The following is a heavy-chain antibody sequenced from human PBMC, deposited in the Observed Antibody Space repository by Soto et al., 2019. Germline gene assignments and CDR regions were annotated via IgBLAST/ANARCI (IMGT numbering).Heavy chain of an antibody. D-gene: IGHD6-19*01. CDR2: ISVSGINT. J-gene: IGHJ4*02. CDR1: GFTFNNYA. CDR3: AKDGNTYSSGWWVFDY. Sequence: EVQLLEAGGALVQPGGSLRLSCAASGFTFNNYAMSWVRQAPGKGLEWVSSISVSGINTYYADSVKGRFTISRDNSKNTLYLQMNSLRAEDTAVYYCAKDGNTYSSGWWVFDYWGQGTLVTVSS. V-gene: IGHV3-23*01.